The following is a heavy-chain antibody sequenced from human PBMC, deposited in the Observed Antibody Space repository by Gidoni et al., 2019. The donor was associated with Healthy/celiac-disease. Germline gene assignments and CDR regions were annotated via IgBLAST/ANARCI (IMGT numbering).Heavy chain of an antibody. J-gene: IGHJ6*02. V-gene: IGHV1-46*03. D-gene: IGHD6-19*01. CDR1: GYTFTSYY. Sequence: QVQLVQSGAEVKKPGASVKVSCTASGYTFTSYYMHWVRQAPGQGLEWMGIINPSGGSTSYAQKFQGRVTRTRDTSTSTVYMELSSLRSEDTDVYYCARTYSSGWENYYYYGMDVWGQGTTVTVSS. CDR2: INPSGGST. CDR3: ARTYSSGWENYYYYGMDV.